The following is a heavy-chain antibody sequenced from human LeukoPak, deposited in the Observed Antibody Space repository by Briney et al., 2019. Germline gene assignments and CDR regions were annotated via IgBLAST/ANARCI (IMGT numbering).Heavy chain of an antibody. CDR1: GGSISSSGYY. CDR3: ARDKGATDYYYYGMDV. CDR2: IYYSGST. Sequence: SETLSLTCSVSGGSISSSGYYWGWIRQPPGKGLEWIGSIYYSGSTYYNPSLKSRVTISVDTSKNQFSLKLSSVTAADTAVYYCARDKGATDYYYYGMDVWGQGTTVTVSS. J-gene: IGHJ6*02. V-gene: IGHV4-39*07. D-gene: IGHD1-26*01.